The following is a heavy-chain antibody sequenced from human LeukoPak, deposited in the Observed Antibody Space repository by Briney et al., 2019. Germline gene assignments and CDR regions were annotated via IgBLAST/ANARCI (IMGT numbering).Heavy chain of an antibody. V-gene: IGHV3-33*01. J-gene: IGHJ2*01. CDR1: GLTFSGYG. CDR3: ARDYLDWYFDL. Sequence: PGGSLRLSCAPSGLTFSGYGMNWVRQAPGKGLEWVAGIWYDGSNKYYADSVKGRFTISRDNSKNTLYLQMNSLRAEDTAVYYCARDYLDWYFDLWGRGTLVTVSS. CDR2: IWYDGSNK.